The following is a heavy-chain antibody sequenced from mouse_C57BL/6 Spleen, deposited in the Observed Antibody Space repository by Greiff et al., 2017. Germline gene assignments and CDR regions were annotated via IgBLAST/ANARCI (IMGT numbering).Heavy chain of an antibody. CDR1: GYTFTSYT. CDR2: INPSSGYT. D-gene: IGHD4-1*01. V-gene: IGHV1-4*01. Sequence: QVQLQQSGAELARPGASVKMSCKASGYTFTSYTMHWVKQRPGQGLEWIGYINPSSGYTKYNQKFKDKATLTAEKSSSTAYMQLSSLTSEDSAVYYCATNWDGRFAYWGQGTLVTVSA. J-gene: IGHJ3*01. CDR3: ATNWDGRFAY.